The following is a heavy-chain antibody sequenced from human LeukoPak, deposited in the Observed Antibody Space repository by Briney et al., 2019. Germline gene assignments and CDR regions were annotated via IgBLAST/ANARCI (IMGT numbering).Heavy chain of an antibody. CDR3: ARGGAAAGPPTWDY. CDR2: IYTSGST. D-gene: IGHD6-13*01. CDR1: GGSISSGDYY. J-gene: IGHJ4*02. Sequence: SETLSLTCTVSGGSISSGDYYWSWIRQPPGKGLEWIGRIYTSGSTNYNPSLKSRVTISVDTSKNQLSLRLSSVTAADTAVYYCARGGAAAGPPTWDYWGQGTLITVSS. V-gene: IGHV4-61*08.